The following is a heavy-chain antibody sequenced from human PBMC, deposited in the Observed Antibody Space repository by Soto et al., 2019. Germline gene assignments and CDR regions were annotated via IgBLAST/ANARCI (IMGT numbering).Heavy chain of an antibody. J-gene: IGHJ4*02. CDR3: ARASMGLLSERPFDY. D-gene: IGHD1-26*01. V-gene: IGHV1-69*13. CDR2: VIPIFGTA. CDR1: GGTFSSYA. Sequence: PSVKVSCKASGGTFSSYAISWVRQAPGQGLEWMGGVIPIFGTANYAQKFQGRVTITADESTSTAYMELSSLRSEDTAVYYCARASMGLLSERPFDYWGQGTLVTVSS.